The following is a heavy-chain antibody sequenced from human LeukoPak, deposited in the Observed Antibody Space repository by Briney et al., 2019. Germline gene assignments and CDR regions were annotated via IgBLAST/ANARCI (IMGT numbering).Heavy chain of an antibody. D-gene: IGHD4-17*01. CDR3: ARDPEFGDYAPAFDY. V-gene: IGHV3-21*01. Sequence: GGSLRLSCAASGFTFSSYSMNWVRQAPGKGLEWVLFISSGSSYIYYVDSVKGRFTISRDNAKNSLYLQMNSLRAEDTAVYYCARDPEFGDYAPAFDYWGQGTLVTVSS. CDR2: ISSGSSYI. J-gene: IGHJ4*02. CDR1: GFTFSSYS.